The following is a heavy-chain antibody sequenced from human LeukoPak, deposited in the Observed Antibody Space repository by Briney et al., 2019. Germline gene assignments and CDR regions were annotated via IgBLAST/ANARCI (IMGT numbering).Heavy chain of an antibody. V-gene: IGHV3-23*01. Sequence: GGSLRLSCAASGFTFSSYSMNWVRQAPGKGLEWVSAISGSGGSTHYADSVKGRVTISRDNSKNTLYLQMNSLRAEDTAVYYCARSGYNRFDYWGQGTLVTVSS. CDR3: ARSGYNRFDY. D-gene: IGHD5-24*01. CDR2: ISGSGGST. CDR1: GFTFSSYS. J-gene: IGHJ4*02.